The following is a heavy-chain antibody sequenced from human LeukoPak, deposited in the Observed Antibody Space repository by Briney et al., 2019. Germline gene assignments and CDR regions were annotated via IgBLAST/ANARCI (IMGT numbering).Heavy chain of an antibody. J-gene: IGHJ4*02. Sequence: GGSLRLSCAASVFTFSSYAMSWVRQAPGKGLEWVSAISGSGGSTYYADSVKGRVTISRDNSKNTLYLQMNSLRAEDTAVYYCAKSTRLATIMVQFDYWGQGTLVTVSS. CDR1: VFTFSSYA. CDR2: ISGSGGST. V-gene: IGHV3-23*01. CDR3: AKSTRLATIMVQFDY. D-gene: IGHD5-24*01.